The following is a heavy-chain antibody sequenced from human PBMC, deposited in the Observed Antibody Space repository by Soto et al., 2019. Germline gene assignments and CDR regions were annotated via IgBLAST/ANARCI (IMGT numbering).Heavy chain of an antibody. D-gene: IGHD6-13*01. V-gene: IGHV3-30-3*01. CDR1: GFTFSSYA. CDR3: AREKQAFDY. CDR2: ISYDGSNK. Sequence: GGSLRLSCAASGFTFSSYAMHWVRQAPGKGLEWVAVISYDGSNKYYADSVKGRFTISRDNSKNTLYLQMNSLRAEDKAVYYCAREKQAFDYWGQGTLVTVSS. J-gene: IGHJ4*02.